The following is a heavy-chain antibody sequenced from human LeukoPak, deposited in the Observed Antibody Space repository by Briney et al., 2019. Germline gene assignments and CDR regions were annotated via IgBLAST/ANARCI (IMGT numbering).Heavy chain of an antibody. CDR2: ISGSSSNT. J-gene: IGHJ3*02. D-gene: IGHD3-16*01. V-gene: IGHV1-18*01. Sequence: GASETVCSKAYGYTFISHGISRVRQDPGQRNEWMGWISGSSSNTNYAQRLQGRVTMTTDTSTTTAYMELRSLRSDDTAVYYCARATGTWGHDGFDIWGQGTMVTVSS. CDR3: ARATGTWGHDGFDI. CDR1: GYTFISHG.